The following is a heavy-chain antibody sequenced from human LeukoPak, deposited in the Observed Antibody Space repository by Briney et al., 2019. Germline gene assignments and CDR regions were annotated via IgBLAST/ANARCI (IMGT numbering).Heavy chain of an antibody. D-gene: IGHD2-2*01. CDR2: IYHSGST. CDR3: ARENVVPAAIVYNWFDP. Sequence: SQTLSLTCDVSGGSISSGGYSWSWIRQPPGKGLEWIGYIYHSGSTYYNPSLKSRVTISVDRSKNQFSLKLSSVTAADTAVYYCARENVVPAAIVYNWFDPWGQGTLVTVSS. J-gene: IGHJ5*02. V-gene: IGHV4-30-2*01. CDR1: GGSISSGGYS.